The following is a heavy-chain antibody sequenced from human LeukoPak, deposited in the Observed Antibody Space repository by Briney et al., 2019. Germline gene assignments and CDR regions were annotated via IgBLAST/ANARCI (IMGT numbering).Heavy chain of an antibody. CDR1: GGSISGSY. Sequence: SETLSLTCTVSGGSISGSYWNWIRQPPGKGLEWIGYIYSSGNTNYNPSLKSRVTISVDTSKNQFSLKLSSVTAADTAVYYCARGDTAMVIGYWGQGTLVTVSS. V-gene: IGHV4-59*01. CDR3: ARGDTAMVIGY. D-gene: IGHD5-18*01. CDR2: IYSSGNT. J-gene: IGHJ4*02.